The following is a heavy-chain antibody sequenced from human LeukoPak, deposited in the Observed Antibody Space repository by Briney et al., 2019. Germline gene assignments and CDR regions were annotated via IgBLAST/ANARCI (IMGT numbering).Heavy chain of an antibody. D-gene: IGHD6-19*01. V-gene: IGHV4-59*01. CDR3: ARVWADYFDY. J-gene: IGHJ4*02. Sequence: SETLSLTCTVSGGSISSYYWSWIRQPPGKGLEWIGYIYYSGSTNYNPSLKSRVTISVDTSKNQFSLKLSTVTAADTAVYYCARVWADYFDYWGQGTLVTVSS. CDR2: IYYSGST. CDR1: GGSISSYY.